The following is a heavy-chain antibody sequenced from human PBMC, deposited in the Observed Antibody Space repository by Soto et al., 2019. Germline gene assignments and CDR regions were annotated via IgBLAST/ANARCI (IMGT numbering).Heavy chain of an antibody. CDR3: AREKDSYGYGMDV. Sequence: QVQLQQWGAGLLKPSETLSLTCAVYGGSFSGYYWSWIRQPPGKGLEWIGEINHSGSTNYNPSLKSRVTISVDTSKNQFSLKLSSVTAADTAVYYCAREKDSYGYGMDVWGQGTTVTVSS. CDR2: INHSGST. D-gene: IGHD5-18*01. CDR1: GGSFSGYY. V-gene: IGHV4-34*01. J-gene: IGHJ6*02.